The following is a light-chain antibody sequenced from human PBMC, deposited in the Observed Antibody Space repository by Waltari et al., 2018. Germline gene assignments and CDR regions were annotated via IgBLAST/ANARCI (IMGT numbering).Light chain of an antibody. CDR1: QSVLYNSNDRNY. V-gene: IGKV4-1*01. Sequence: DIVMTQSPDSLAVSLGERATISCRSSQSVLYNSNDRNYLAWYQQKPGQPPRLLIYWASTGASVLPDGFSGGGSGTDFTLTISIVQAEDVAVYYCQQYYRSRTFGQGTKVEIK. CDR2: WAS. J-gene: IGKJ1*01. CDR3: QQYYRSRT.